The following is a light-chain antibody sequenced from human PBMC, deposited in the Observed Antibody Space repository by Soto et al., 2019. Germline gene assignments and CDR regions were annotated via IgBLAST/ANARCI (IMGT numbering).Light chain of an antibody. CDR3: QQYNNWPWT. CDR2: GAS. J-gene: IGKJ1*01. CDR1: QSISDT. Sequence: DIVMTQSPATLSVSPGGRATLACRASQSISDTLAWYQQKPGQAPRLLIYGASTRATGVPARFSGSGSGTEFTLTISSLQSEDFAVYYCQQYNNWPWTFGQGTKVDIK. V-gene: IGKV3-15*01.